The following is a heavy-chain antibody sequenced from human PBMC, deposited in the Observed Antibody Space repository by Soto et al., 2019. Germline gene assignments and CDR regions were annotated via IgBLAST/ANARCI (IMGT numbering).Heavy chain of an antibody. Sequence: QITLKESGPTLVRPPQTLTLTCTFSGFSLTSGVGVGWIRQPPGKALEWLALIYWDDDKRYSPSLKYRLTITKDTSQHQVILTMTNVGPVDTATYFCAHIDPEIVTVGGHGGFDSWGQGTLVTVSS. D-gene: IGHD5-12*01. CDR2: IYWDDDK. CDR3: AHIDPEIVTVGGHGGFDS. CDR1: GFSLTSGVG. J-gene: IGHJ4*02. V-gene: IGHV2-5*02.